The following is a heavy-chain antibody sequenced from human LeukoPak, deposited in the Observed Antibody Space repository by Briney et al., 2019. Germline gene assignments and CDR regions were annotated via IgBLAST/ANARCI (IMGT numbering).Heavy chain of an antibody. D-gene: IGHD6-19*01. CDR1: GGSFSGYY. CDR2: INHSGST. V-gene: IGHV4-34*01. CDR3: AKVSSGWYRNAFDI. Sequence: SETLSLTCAVYGGSFSGYYWSWIRQPPGKGLEWIGEINHSGSTNYNPSLKSRVTISVDTSKNQFSLKLSSVTAADTAVYYCAKVSSGWYRNAFDIWGQGTMVTVSS. J-gene: IGHJ3*02.